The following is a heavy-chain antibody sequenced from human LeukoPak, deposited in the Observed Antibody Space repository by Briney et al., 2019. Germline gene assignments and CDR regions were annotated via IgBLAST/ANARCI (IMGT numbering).Heavy chain of an antibody. Sequence: ASETLSLTCAVYGGSFSGYYWSWIRQPPVKGLEWIGEINHSGSTNYNPSLKSRVTISVDTSKNQFSLKLSSVTAADTAVYYCARGRRPGIAAAGIWGQGTLVTVSS. J-gene: IGHJ4*02. CDR2: INHSGST. CDR1: GGSFSGYY. D-gene: IGHD6-13*01. CDR3: ARGRRPGIAAAGI. V-gene: IGHV4-34*01.